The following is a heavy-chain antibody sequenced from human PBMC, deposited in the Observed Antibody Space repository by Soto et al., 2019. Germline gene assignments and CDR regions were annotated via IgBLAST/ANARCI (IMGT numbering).Heavy chain of an antibody. CDR2: IYYSGST. CDR1: CGSVSSGSYY. Sequence: SETLSLTCTVSCGSVSSGSYYWSWIRQPPGKGLEWIGYIYYSGSTNYNPSLKSRVTISVDTSKNQFSLKLSSVTAADTAVYYCARDRDSSSWYVSDYWGQGTLVTVSS. J-gene: IGHJ4*02. D-gene: IGHD6-13*01. V-gene: IGHV4-61*01. CDR3: ARDRDSSSWYVSDY.